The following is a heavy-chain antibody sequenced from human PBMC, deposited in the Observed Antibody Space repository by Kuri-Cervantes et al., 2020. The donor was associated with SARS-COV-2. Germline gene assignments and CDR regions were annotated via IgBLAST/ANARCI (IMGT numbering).Heavy chain of an antibody. Sequence: GSLRLSCDVSNHSISSRYYWGWVRQSPRKGLEWIGNIAHSGFPHYSPSPKGRVTISVDTSKNQFSLTLNSLTAADTAVYYCARLGVQARGSFDYWGQGLLVTVSS. CDR1: NHSISSRYY. CDR2: IAHSGFP. J-gene: IGHJ4*02. V-gene: IGHV4-38-2*01. D-gene: IGHD3-10*01. CDR3: ARLGVQARGSFDY.